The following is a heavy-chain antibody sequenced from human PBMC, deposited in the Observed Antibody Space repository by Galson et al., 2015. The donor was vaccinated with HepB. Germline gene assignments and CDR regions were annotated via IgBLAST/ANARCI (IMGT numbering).Heavy chain of an antibody. D-gene: IGHD6-19*01. J-gene: IGHJ4*02. CDR1: GYTLTELS. V-gene: IGHV1-24*01. Sequence: SVKVSCKVSGYTLTELSMHWVRQAPGKGLEWMGGFDPEDGETIYAQKFQGRVTMTEDTSTDTAYMELSSLRSEDTAVYYCATGGAVAAPYYFDYWGQGTLVTVSS. CDR2: FDPEDGET. CDR3: ATGGAVAAPYYFDY.